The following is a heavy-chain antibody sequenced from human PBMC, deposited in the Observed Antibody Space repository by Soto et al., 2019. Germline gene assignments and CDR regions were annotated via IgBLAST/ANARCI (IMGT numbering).Heavy chain of an antibody. V-gene: IGHV1-69*12. CDR2: IIPIFGTA. J-gene: IGHJ4*02. Sequence: QVQLVQSGAEVKKPGSSVKVSCKASGGTFSSYAISWVRQAPGQGLEWMGGIIPIFGTANYAQKFQGRVTITADEFTXXAYMELSSLRSEDTAVYYCARDRICSGGSCYTGDYWGQGTLVTVSS. CDR3: ARDRICSGGSCYTGDY. D-gene: IGHD2-15*01. CDR1: GGTFSSYA.